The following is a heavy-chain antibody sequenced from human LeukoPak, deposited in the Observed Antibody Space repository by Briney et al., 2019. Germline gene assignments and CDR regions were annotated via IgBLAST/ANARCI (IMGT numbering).Heavy chain of an antibody. J-gene: IGHJ4*02. CDR3: AKSGDTAMVTSF. CDR1: GFPFSISA. Sequence: GVSLRLSCAASGFPFSISAMNWVRQAPGKGLEWVSVISGSGGSTYYADSVKGRFTISRDNSKNTLYLQMNSLRAEDTAVYCCAKSGDTAMVTSFWGQGTLVTVSS. CDR2: ISGSGGST. V-gene: IGHV3-23*01. D-gene: IGHD5-18*01.